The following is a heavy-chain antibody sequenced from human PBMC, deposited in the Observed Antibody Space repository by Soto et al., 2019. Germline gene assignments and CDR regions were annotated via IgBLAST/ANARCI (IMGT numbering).Heavy chain of an antibody. J-gene: IGHJ6*02. CDR3: AKALPIYTSGWYNYHGMDV. Sequence: HPGGSLRLSCAASGFTFSDYGMHWVRQAPGKGLEWVAVISYDGRKNYYGDSVKGRFTIARDNSKNTLSLQMSSLRFDDTAVYYCAKALPIYTSGWYNYHGMDVWGQGTTVTVSS. CDR1: GFTFSDYG. D-gene: IGHD6-19*01. CDR2: ISYDGRKN. V-gene: IGHV3-30*18.